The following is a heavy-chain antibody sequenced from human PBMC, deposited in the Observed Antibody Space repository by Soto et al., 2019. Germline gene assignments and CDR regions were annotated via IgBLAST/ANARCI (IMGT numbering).Heavy chain of an antibody. CDR2: ISAYNGNT. D-gene: IGHD6-6*01. J-gene: IGHJ6*02. Sequence: ASVKVSCKASGYTFTSYGISWVRQAPGQGLEWMGWISAYNGNTNYAQKLQGRVTMTTDTSTSTAYMELRSLRSDDTAVYYCARDHIAARRRSSYYGMDVWGQGATVTVSS. CDR1: GYTFTSYG. CDR3: ARDHIAARRRSSYYGMDV. V-gene: IGHV1-18*04.